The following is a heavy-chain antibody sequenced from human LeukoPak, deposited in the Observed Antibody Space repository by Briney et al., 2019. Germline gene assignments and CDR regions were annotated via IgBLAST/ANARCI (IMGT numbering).Heavy chain of an antibody. J-gene: IGHJ6*03. CDR1: GYTFTGYY. D-gene: IGHD6-13*01. CDR3: ASHDNSPSSSWYGDYYYYMDV. CDR2: INPNSGGT. V-gene: IGHV1-2*02. Sequence: ASVKVSCKASGYTFTGYYMHWVRQAPGQGLEWMGWINPNSGGTNYAQKFQGRVTMTRNTSISTAYMELSSLRSEDTAVYYCASHDNSPSSSWYGDYYYYMDVWGKGTTATVSS.